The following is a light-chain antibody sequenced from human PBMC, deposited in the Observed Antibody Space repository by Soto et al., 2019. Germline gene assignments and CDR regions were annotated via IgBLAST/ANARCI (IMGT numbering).Light chain of an antibody. CDR3: QQYYSIPPT. J-gene: IGKJ2*01. Sequence: DIVMTQSPDSLAVSLGERATINCKSSQSVLYSSNNKNYLAWYQQKPGQPPKLLIYWASTRKSGVPDRFSGSGSGTDFTLTISSLQAEDVAVYYCQQYYSIPPTFGQGTKLEIK. CDR1: QSVLYSSNNKNY. CDR2: WAS. V-gene: IGKV4-1*01.